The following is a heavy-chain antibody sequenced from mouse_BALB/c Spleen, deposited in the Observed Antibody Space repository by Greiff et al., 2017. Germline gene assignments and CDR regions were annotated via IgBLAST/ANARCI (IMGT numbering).Heavy chain of an antibody. D-gene: IGHD1-1*01. CDR2: INPYNDGT. CDR3: ARYYGSSYEDWFAY. CDR1: GYTFTSYV. Sequence: LVESGPELVKPGASVKMSCKASGYTFTSYVMHWVKQKPGQGLEWIGYINPYNDGTKYNEKFKGKATLTSDKSSSTAYMELSSLTSEDSAVYYCARYYGSSYEDWFAYWGQGTLVTVSA. J-gene: IGHJ3*01. V-gene: IGHV1-14*01.